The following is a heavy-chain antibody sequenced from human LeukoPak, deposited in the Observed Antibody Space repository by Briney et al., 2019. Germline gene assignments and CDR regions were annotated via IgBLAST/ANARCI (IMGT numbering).Heavy chain of an antibody. CDR3: GRDLSYFDY. CDR1: GFTFSGYW. J-gene: IGHJ4*02. V-gene: IGHV3-7*01. D-gene: IGHD5/OR15-5a*01. Sequence: GGSLRLSCAASGFTFSGYWMSWVRQAPGKGLEWVANIKPDGSAKYYRDSVEGRFTISRDNAEKSLYLQMNTLRAEDTAVYYCGRDLSYFDYWGQGVLDTVSS. CDR2: IKPDGSAK.